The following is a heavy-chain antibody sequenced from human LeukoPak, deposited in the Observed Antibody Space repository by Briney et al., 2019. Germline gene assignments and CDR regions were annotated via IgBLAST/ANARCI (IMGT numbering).Heavy chain of an antibody. V-gene: IGHV5-51*01. CDR2: IYPGDSDT. D-gene: IGHD1-26*01. Sequence: EESLKISCKGSGYSFTSYWIGWVRQMPGKGLEWMGIIYPGDSDTRYSPSFQGQVTISADKSISTAYLQWSSLKASDTAMYYCARRRRIVGATGDFDYWGQGTLVTVSS. J-gene: IGHJ4*02. CDR3: ARRRRIVGATGDFDY. CDR1: GYSFTSYW.